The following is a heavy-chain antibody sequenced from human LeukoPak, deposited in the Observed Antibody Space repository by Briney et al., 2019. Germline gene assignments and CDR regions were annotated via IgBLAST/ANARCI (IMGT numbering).Heavy chain of an antibody. CDR3: ARDNEVPAAIDY. J-gene: IGHJ4*02. V-gene: IGHV4-4*07. D-gene: IGHD2-2*02. CDR1: GGSISSYY. CDR2: IHSSGST. Sequence: TSETLSLTCTVSGGSISSYYWNWIRQPAGKGLEWIGRIHSSGSTNYNPSLKSRVTVSVDTSKNQFSLKLSSVTAADTAVYYCARDNEVPAAIDYWGQGTLVTVSS.